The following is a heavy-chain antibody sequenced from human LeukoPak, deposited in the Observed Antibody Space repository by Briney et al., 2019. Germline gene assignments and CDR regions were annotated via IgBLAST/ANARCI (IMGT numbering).Heavy chain of an antibody. V-gene: IGHV1-69*01. Sequence: SEKVSCKASGCTISSYAISGVRQATGQGLEWMGGNIPIFGTANYAQKFQGRVTITADESTSTAYMELSSLRSEDTAVYYCARDAPYCGGDCYSFSLVFGYWGQGTLVTVSS. CDR1: GCTISSYA. CDR2: NIPIFGTA. J-gene: IGHJ4*02. D-gene: IGHD2-21*02. CDR3: ARDAPYCGGDCYSFSLVFGY.